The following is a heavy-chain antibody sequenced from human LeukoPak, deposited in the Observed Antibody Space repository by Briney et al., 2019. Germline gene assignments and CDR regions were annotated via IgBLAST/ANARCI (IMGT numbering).Heavy chain of an antibody. Sequence: ASVKVSCKASGYTFTSYGISWVRQAPGQGLGWMGWISAYNGYTNYAQKLQGRVTMTTDTSTSTAYMELRSLRSDDTAVYYCARVVVVVPAAIQSFKYYYYYMDVWGKGTTVTVSS. D-gene: IGHD2-2*02. CDR3: ARVVVVVPAAIQSFKYYYYYMDV. CDR1: GYTFTSYG. CDR2: ISAYNGYT. V-gene: IGHV1-18*01. J-gene: IGHJ6*03.